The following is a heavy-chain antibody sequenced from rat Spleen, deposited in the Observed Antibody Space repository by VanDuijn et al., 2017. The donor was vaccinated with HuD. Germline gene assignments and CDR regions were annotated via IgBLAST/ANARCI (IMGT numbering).Heavy chain of an antibody. V-gene: IGHV2-30*01. CDR2: IWTDGST. CDR1: GFSVTSYH. D-gene: IGHD1-2*01. J-gene: IGHJ4*01. CDR3: ARAGSLYVMDA. Sequence: QVQLKESGPGLVQPSQTLSLACTVSGFSVTSYHVHWVRQPSGKGLEWMGVIWTDGSTEYNSALKSRLSISRDTSKSQVFLKMNSLQTEDTATYYCARAGSLYVMDAWGQGASVTVSS.